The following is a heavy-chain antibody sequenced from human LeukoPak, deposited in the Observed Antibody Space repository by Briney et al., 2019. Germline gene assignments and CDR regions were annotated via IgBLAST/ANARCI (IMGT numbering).Heavy chain of an antibody. J-gene: IGHJ4*02. CDR2: ISSSSSYI. CDR3: AREYSSGWGPSYYFDS. V-gene: IGHV3-21*01. D-gene: IGHD6-19*01. CDR1: GFTFSSYS. Sequence: PGGSLRLSCAASGFTFSSYSMNWVRQAPGKGLEWVSSISSSSSYIYYADSVKGRFTISRDNAKNSLYLQMNSLRAEDTAVYYCAREYSSGWGPSYYFDSWGQGTLVTVSS.